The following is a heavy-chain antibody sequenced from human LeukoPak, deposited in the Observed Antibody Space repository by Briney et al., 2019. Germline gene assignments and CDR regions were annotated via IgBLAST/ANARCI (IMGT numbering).Heavy chain of an antibody. Sequence: GGSLRLSCAAFGFTFRDSAMSWVRQAPGKGLEWVSLISFSGGNTYYTDSVKGRFTISRDNSKGTMYLQMNSLRAEDTAIYYCARDIELSTWGLGTMVTVSS. D-gene: IGHD3-16*02. J-gene: IGHJ3*01. CDR1: GFTFRDSA. CDR3: ARDIELST. V-gene: IGHV3-23*01. CDR2: ISFSGGNT.